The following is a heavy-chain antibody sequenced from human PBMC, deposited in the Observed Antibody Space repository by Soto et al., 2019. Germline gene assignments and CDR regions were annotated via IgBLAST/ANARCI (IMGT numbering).Heavy chain of an antibody. J-gene: IGHJ4*02. V-gene: IGHV4-34*01. CDR3: VIDSGRWSIN. Sequence: QVQVQQWGAGLLKPSVTLSLTCDVYGGSSNEYYLGWIRLPPGKGLEWIGEINHRGTIHYNPSLTSRVAISVNTSSKQFSLKLSSVTAADTAVYYCVIDSGRWSINWGQGILVTVAS. CDR1: GGSSNEYY. CDR2: INHRGTI. D-gene: IGHD6-13*01.